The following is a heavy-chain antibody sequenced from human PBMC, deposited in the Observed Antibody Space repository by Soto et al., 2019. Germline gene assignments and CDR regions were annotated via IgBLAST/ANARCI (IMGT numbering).Heavy chain of an antibody. Sequence: VQLVQSGAEVQKPGSSVKVSCKASGGTFSSYAVSWVRQAPGQGVEWMGGFIPLLGSANYAGKFQGRVTITAGESATIAFVELSNLRSEDTAVYYCAIGSTYSGEFDYWGQGTLVTVSS. J-gene: IGHJ4*02. CDR3: AIGSTYSGEFDY. CDR1: GGTFSSYA. V-gene: IGHV1-69*01. CDR2: FIPLLGSA. D-gene: IGHD1-26*01.